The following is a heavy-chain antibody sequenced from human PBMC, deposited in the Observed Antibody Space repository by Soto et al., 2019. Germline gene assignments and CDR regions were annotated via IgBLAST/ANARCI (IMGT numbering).Heavy chain of an antibody. J-gene: IGHJ4*02. D-gene: IGHD1-20*01. CDR2: TRNKANSYTT. CDR1: GFTFSDHY. CDR3: AREGGITGTMALDY. Sequence: EVQLVESGGGLVQPGGSLRLSCAASGFTFSDHYMDWVRQAPGKGLEWVGRTRNKANSYTTEYAASVKGRFTISRDDSKNSLYLQMNSLKTEDTAVYYCAREGGITGTMALDYWGQGTLVTVSS. V-gene: IGHV3-72*01.